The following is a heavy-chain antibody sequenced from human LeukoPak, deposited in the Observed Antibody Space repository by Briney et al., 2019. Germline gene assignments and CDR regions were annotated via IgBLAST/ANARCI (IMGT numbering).Heavy chain of an antibody. CDR2: INGSGANT. J-gene: IGHJ4*02. V-gene: IGHV3-23*01. Sequence: PGGSLRLSCAASGFTFNGYAMSWVRQAPGKGLEWVSSINGSGANTYYANSVKGRFTVYRDNSKNTLYLQVNNLRAEDTAVYYCAKHLGSHNFDYWGQGTLVTVSS. D-gene: IGHD3-10*01. CDR3: AKHLGSHNFDY. CDR1: GFTFNGYA.